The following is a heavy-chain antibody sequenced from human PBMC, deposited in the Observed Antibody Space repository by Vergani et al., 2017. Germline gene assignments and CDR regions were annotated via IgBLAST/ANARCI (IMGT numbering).Heavy chain of an antibody. CDR3: ARDRCPSGSCFDY. J-gene: IGHJ4*02. Sequence: QVQLQESGPGLVKPSETLSLTCTVSGGSLSSYYWSWIRQPAGKGLEWIGRIYTSGSTNYNPSLKSRVTMSVDTSKNQFSLKRSTVTAADTAVYYCARDRCPSGSCFDYWGQGTLVTVSS. CDR1: GGSLSSYY. CDR2: IYTSGST. V-gene: IGHV4-4*07. D-gene: IGHD1-26*01.